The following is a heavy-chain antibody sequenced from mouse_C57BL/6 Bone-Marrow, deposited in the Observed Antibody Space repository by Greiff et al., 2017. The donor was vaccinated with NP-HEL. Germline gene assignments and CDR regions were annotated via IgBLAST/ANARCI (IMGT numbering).Heavy chain of an antibody. CDR3: ARKGAYYSNYRNY. Sequence: QVQLQQSGAELVRPGTSVKVSCKASGYAFTNYLIEWVKQRPGQGLEWIGVINPGRGGTNYNEKFKGKATLTADKSSSTAYMQLSSLTSEDSAVYFCARKGAYYSNYRNYWGQGTTLTVSS. V-gene: IGHV1-54*01. D-gene: IGHD2-5*01. CDR1: GYAFTNYL. J-gene: IGHJ2*01. CDR2: INPGRGGT.